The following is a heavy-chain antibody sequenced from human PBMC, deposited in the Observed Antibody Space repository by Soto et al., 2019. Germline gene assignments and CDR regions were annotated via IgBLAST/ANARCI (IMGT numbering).Heavy chain of an antibody. D-gene: IGHD3-3*01. CDR2: IYYSGTT. CDR1: GGSIRHSSFY. J-gene: IGHJ5*02. CDR3: ARLRSGYLDWFDP. Sequence: SETLSLTCSVSGGSIRHSSFYWGWLRQPPGKGLDWIGTIYYSGTTYYNPSLKSRVTISVDTSKNQFSLKLSSVTAADTAVYYCARLRSGYLDWFDPPGQGTLVTVPS. V-gene: IGHV4-39*01.